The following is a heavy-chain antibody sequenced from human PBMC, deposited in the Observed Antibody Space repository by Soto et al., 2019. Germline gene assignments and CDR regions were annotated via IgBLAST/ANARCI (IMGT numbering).Heavy chain of an antibody. J-gene: IGHJ5*01. CDR2: FYYSGST. CDR1: GGSISSSSYY. Sequence: SETLSLTCAVSGGSISSSSYYWGWIRQPPGKGLEWIGSFYYSGSTYYNPSLNSRVTISVDTSKNQFSLKLRSVTAADTAVYYCVIHKGHGVEDWFSPWGQGILVTVSS. CDR3: VIHKGHGVEDWFSP. V-gene: IGHV4-39*01. D-gene: IGHD2-8*01.